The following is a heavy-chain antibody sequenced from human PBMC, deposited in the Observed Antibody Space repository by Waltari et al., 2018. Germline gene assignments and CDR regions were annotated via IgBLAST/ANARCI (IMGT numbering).Heavy chain of an antibody. CDR3: ARGRYYLDAFDI. D-gene: IGHD3-10*01. J-gene: IGHJ3*02. CDR1: GYTFTSYD. CDR2: MNPNSGTT. Sequence: QVQLVQSGAEVKKPGASVKVSCKASGYTFTSYDINWVRQATGQGLEWMGWMNPNSGTTGYAQKFQCRVTITRNTSLSTAYMELSSLRSEYTSVYYCARGRYYLDAFDIWGQGTMVTVSS. V-gene: IGHV1-8*03.